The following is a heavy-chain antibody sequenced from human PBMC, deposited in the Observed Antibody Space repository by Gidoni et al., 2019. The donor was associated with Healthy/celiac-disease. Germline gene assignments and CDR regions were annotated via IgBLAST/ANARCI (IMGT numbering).Heavy chain of an antibody. Sequence: QVQLVQSGAEVKKPGSSVKVSCKASGGTFSSYAISWVRQAPGQGLEWMGGIIPIFGTANYAQKFQGRVTITADESTSTAYMELSSLRSEDTAVYYCANSRQSIAARHDAFDIWGQGTMVTVSS. CDR2: IIPIFGTA. CDR1: GGTFSSYA. J-gene: IGHJ3*02. V-gene: IGHV1-69*01. D-gene: IGHD6-6*01. CDR3: ANSRQSIAARHDAFDI.